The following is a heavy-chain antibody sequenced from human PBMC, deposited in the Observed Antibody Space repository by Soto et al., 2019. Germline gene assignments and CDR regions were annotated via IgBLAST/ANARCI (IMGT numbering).Heavy chain of an antibody. V-gene: IGHV3-23*01. Sequence: SGFTFSSYAMSWVRQAPGKGLEWVSAISGSGGSTYYAGSVKGRFTISRDNSKNTLYLQMNSLRAEDTAVYYCAKDKWWNEGATSGSHYYYGMDVWGQGTTVTVSS. D-gene: IGHD1-26*01. CDR2: ISGSGGST. J-gene: IGHJ6*02. CDR3: AKDKWWNEGATSGSHYYYGMDV. CDR1: GFTFSSYA.